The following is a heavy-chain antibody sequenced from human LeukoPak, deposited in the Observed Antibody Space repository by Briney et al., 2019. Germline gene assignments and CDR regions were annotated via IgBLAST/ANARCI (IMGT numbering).Heavy chain of an antibody. CDR3: AREAPNWAGGNWFDP. D-gene: IGHD2-15*01. J-gene: IGHJ5*02. CDR1: GYTFTSYG. V-gene: IGHV1-18*01. CDR2: ISAYNGNT. Sequence: ASVKVSCKASGYTFTSYGISWVRQAPGQGLEWMGWISAYNGNTNYAQKLQGRVTMTTDTSTSTAYMELRSLRSDDTAVYYCAREAPNWAGGNWFDPWSQGTLVTVSS.